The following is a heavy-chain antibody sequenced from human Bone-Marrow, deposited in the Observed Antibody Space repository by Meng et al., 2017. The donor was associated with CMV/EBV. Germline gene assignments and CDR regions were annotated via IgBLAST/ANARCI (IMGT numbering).Heavy chain of an antibody. J-gene: IGHJ5*02. Sequence: SETLSLTCTVSTGSISSYYWSWIRQPPGKGLEWIGYIYSSGSTNYNPSLKSRVTISVDTSKNQFSLKVSSVTAADTAVYYCASTAGGYYDFWSGWFDPWGQGTRVTVSS. CDR2: IYSSGST. D-gene: IGHD3-3*01. CDR3: ASTAGGYYDFWSGWFDP. CDR1: TGSISSYY. V-gene: IGHV4-59*01.